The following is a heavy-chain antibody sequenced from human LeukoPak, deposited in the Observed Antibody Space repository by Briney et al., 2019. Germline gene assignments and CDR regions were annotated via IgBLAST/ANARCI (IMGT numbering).Heavy chain of an antibody. CDR2: IHSTGNT. Sequence: SETLSLTCTVSGGSMSGYYWSWIRQPPGKGPELIGYIHSTGNTGYNPSLKSRVTISVDTSKNQFSLGLRSVTTADTAVYYCARGGWSIDFWGRGTLFTVSS. D-gene: IGHD2-15*01. CDR3: ARGGWSIDF. V-gene: IGHV4-59*01. J-gene: IGHJ2*01. CDR1: GGSMSGYY.